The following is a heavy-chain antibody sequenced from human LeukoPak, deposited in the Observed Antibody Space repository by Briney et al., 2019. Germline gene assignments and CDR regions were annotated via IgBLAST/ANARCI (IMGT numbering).Heavy chain of an antibody. Sequence: SETLSLTCTVSGGSISSYYWSWIRQPPGKGLEWIGYIHYSGSTNYNPSLKSRVTISVDTSKNQFSLELSSVTAADTAVYYCARVVRSGYCSGGSCYYPPDYWGQGTLATVSS. J-gene: IGHJ4*02. CDR3: ARVVRSGYCSGGSCYYPPDY. D-gene: IGHD2-15*01. CDR1: GGSISSYY. V-gene: IGHV4-59*01. CDR2: IHYSGST.